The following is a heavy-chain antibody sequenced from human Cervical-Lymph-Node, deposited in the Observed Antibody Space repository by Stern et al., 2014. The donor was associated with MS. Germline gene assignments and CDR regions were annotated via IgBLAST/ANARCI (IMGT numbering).Heavy chain of an antibody. Sequence: EVQLVESGGGSVQPGGSLRLSCAASGFTVSSNYMSWVRQAPGKGLEWVSVIYSGGNTDYADSVKGRFTISRDNSQNTLYLQKNSLRAENTAVYYGARNPDALDSFDVWGQGTMVTVSS. J-gene: IGHJ3*01. CDR2: IYSGGNT. CDR1: GFTVSSNY. CDR3: ARNPDALDSFDV. V-gene: IGHV3-66*02.